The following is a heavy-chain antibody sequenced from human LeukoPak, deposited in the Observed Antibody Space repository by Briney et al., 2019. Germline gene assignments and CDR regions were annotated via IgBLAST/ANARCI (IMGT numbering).Heavy chain of an antibody. J-gene: IGHJ5*02. CDR2: IYSSGST. CDR1: GGSISGYY. CDR3: ARGGVNYKIAGP. Sequence: SETLSLTCTVSGGSISGYYWTWIRQPAGKGLEWIGRIYSSGSTDYNPSLKTRATMSVDTSNNRISLKMISVTAADTAVYYCARGGVNYKIAGPWGQGALVTVSS. D-gene: IGHD3-10*01. V-gene: IGHV4-4*07.